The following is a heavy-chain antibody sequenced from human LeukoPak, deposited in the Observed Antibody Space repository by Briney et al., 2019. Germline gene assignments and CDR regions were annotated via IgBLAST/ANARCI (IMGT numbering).Heavy chain of an antibody. CDR3: ARSLRVRGVPDYMDV. D-gene: IGHD3-10*01. V-gene: IGHV3-53*01. CDR1: GFTFSSYW. CDR2: IHKNAIT. Sequence: GGSLRLSCAASGFTFSSYWMHWVRQAPGKGLEWVSVIHKNAITYYADTVKGRFTISRDNSKNMLYLQMNRLRAEDTAVYYCARSLRVRGVPDYMDVWGKGTTVIISS. J-gene: IGHJ6*03.